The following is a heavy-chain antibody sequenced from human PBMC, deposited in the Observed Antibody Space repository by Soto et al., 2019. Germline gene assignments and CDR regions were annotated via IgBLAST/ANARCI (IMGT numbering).Heavy chain of an antibody. V-gene: IGHV3-9*01. J-gene: IGHJ3*02. CDR3: AKAPTTVVTRNAFDI. CDR2: ISWNSGSI. D-gene: IGHD4-17*01. CDR1: GFSLDDYA. Sequence: PGGSLRLACAACGFSLDDYAMHWVGQAPGKGLERVSGISWNSGSIGYADSVKGRFTISRDNAKNSLYLQMNSLRAEDTALYYCAKAPTTVVTRNAFDIWGERT.